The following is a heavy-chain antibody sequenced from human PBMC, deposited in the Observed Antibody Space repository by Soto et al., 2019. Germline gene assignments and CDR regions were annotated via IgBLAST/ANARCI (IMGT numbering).Heavy chain of an antibody. D-gene: IGHD4-17*01. Sequence: ASVKVSCKASGYTFTDYYIQWVRQAPGQGLEWMGWINPNGGGTYYAQKFEGRVTMTRDTPISTAYMELSVLRSDDTAVYYCARDCGVTTVLTNWLDPWGQGTRVTVSS. CDR1: GYTFTDYY. CDR3: ARDCGVTTVLTNWLDP. V-gene: IGHV1-2*02. CDR2: INPNGGGT. J-gene: IGHJ5*02.